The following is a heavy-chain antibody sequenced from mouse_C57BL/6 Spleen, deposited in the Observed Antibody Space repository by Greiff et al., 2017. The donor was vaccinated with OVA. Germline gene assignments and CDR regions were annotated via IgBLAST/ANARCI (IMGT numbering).Heavy chain of an antibody. V-gene: IGHV5-17*01. CDR3: ASRGGSYAMDY. J-gene: IGHJ4*01. CDR1: GFTFSDYG. Sequence: VQLKESGGGLVKPGGSLKLSCAASGFTFSDYGMHWVRQAPEKGLEWVAYISSGSSTIYYADTVKGRFTISRDNAKNTLFLQMTSLRSEDTAMYYCASRGGSYAMDYWGQGTSVTVSS. CDR2: ISSGSSTI.